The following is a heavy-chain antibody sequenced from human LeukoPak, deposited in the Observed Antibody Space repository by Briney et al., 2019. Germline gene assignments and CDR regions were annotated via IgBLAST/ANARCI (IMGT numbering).Heavy chain of an antibody. CDR1: GYTFINYG. CDR3: ARGEGFLGY. CDR2: ITPYNGNT. D-gene: IGHD1-26*01. J-gene: IGHJ4*02. Sequence: GASVKVSCKASGYTFINYGISWVRQAPGQGLEWMGWITPYNGNTNYAQTVQGRVTMTTDTSTSTAYMELRDLRSDDTAVYYCARGEGFLGYWGQGTLVTVSS. V-gene: IGHV1-18*01.